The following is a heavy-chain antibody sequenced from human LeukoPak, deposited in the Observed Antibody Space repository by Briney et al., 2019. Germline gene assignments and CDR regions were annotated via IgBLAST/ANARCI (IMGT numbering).Heavy chain of an antibody. V-gene: IGHV4-30-4*01. Sequence: SETLSLTCTVSGGSISSYYWSWIRQPPGKGLEWIGYIYYSGSTYYNPSLKSRVTISVDTSKNQFPLKLSSVTAADTAVYYCAREARREVGATAYYYYYGMDVWGQGTTVTVSS. CDR3: AREARREVGATAYYYYYGMDV. D-gene: IGHD1-26*01. J-gene: IGHJ6*02. CDR1: GGSISSYY. CDR2: IYYSGST.